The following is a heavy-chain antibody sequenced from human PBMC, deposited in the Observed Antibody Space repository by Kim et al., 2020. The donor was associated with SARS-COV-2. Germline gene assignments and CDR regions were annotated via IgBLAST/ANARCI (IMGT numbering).Heavy chain of an antibody. CDR2: INHSGST. D-gene: IGHD3-9*01. J-gene: IGHJ4*02. CDR1: GGSFSGYY. V-gene: IGHV4-34*01. CDR3: ARGPLRYFDWLPRADYFDY. Sequence: SETLSLTCAVYGGSFSGYYWGWIRQPPGKGLEWNGEINHSGSTNYNPSLKSRVTISVDTSKNQFSLKLSSVTAADTAVYYCARGPLRYFDWLPRADYFDYWGQGTLVTVSS.